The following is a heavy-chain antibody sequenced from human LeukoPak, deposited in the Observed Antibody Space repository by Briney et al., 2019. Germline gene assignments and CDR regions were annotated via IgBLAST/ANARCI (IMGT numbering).Heavy chain of an antibody. V-gene: IGHV1-69*06. CDR3: ARESDIVVVPAAIHYYYYGMDV. CDR2: IIPIFGTA. Sequence: GASVKVSCKASGGTFSSYAISWVRQAPGQGLEWMGGIIPIFGTANYAQKFQGRVTITADKSTSTAYMELSSLRSEDTAVYYCARESDIVVVPAAIHYYYYGMDVWGKGTTVTVSS. CDR1: GGTFSSYA. D-gene: IGHD2-2*01. J-gene: IGHJ6*04.